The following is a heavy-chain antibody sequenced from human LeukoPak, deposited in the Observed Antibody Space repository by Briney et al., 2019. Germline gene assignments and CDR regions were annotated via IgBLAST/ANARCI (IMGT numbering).Heavy chain of an antibody. J-gene: IGHJ4*02. V-gene: IGHV3-74*01. CDR2: ITNDGSST. CDR1: GLTFSSYW. Sequence: GGSLRLSCAASGLTFSSYWMHWVRQAPGKGLVWVSRITNDGSSTTYADSVKGRFTISRDNAKNMLYLQVNSLRAEDTAVYYCTRGGQYSYGFNTYGPNYYFDYWGQGTLVTVSS. CDR3: TRGGQYSYGFNTYGPNYYFDY. D-gene: IGHD5-18*01.